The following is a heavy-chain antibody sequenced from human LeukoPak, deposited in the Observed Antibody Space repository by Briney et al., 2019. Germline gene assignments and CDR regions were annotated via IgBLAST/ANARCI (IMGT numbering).Heavy chain of an antibody. CDR1: GGTFSNYA. J-gene: IGHJ5*02. V-gene: IGHV1-69*04. CDR2: IIPFLGIA. CDR3: ARGREVRRDAYNHNWFDP. Sequence: SVNVSCKASGGTFSNYAISWVRQAPGQGLEWMGRIIPFLGIANYAQNFQGRVTITADKPTSTAYMELSSLRSEDTAVYYCARGREVRRDAYNHNWFDPWGQGTQVTVSS. D-gene: IGHD5-24*01.